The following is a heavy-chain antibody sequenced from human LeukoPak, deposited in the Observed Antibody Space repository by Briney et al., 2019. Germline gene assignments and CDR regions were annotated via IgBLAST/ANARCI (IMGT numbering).Heavy chain of an antibody. J-gene: IGHJ4*02. Sequence: SETLSLTCAVYGGSFSSYYWSWIRQPAGKGLEWIGRIHTTGSTNYNPSLKSRVTMSVDTSKNQFSLKLTSVTAADTAVYYCARDRYYYDSGGSKFDYWGQGTLVTVSS. V-gene: IGHV4-4*07. CDR2: IHTTGST. CDR1: GGSFSSYY. D-gene: IGHD3-22*01. CDR3: ARDRYYYDSGGSKFDY.